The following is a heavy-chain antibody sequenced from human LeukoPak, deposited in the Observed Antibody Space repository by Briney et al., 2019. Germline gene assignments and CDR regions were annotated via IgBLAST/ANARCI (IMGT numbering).Heavy chain of an antibody. D-gene: IGHD6-19*01. V-gene: IGHV4-59*01. CDR2: IYYSGSI. Sequence: SETLSLTCTVSGASISSYYWSWIRQPPGKGLEWIGYIYYSGSINYNPSLKSRVTISVDTSKNQLSLKLSSVTAADTALYYCASSLDSSGWYFGVYWGQGTLVTVSS. CDR3: ASSLDSSGWYFGVY. CDR1: GASISSYY. J-gene: IGHJ4*02.